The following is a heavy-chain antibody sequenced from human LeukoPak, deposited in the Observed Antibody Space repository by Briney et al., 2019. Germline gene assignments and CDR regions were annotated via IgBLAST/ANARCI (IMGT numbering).Heavy chain of an antibody. CDR2: VYHSGST. D-gene: IGHD6-25*01. V-gene: IGHV4-39*07. J-gene: IGHJ5*02. CDR1: DDSISSSNYY. Sequence: SETLSLTCTVSDDSISSSNYYWGWIRQPPGKGLEWIGSVYHSGSTNYNPSLKSRVTISVDKSKNQFSLKLSSVTAADTAVYYCAAAMNWFDPWGQGTLVTVSS. CDR3: AAAMNWFDP.